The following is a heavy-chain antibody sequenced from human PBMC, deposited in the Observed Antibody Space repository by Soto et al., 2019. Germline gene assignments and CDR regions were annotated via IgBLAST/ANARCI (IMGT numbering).Heavy chain of an antibody. CDR1: GGTFSSYA. J-gene: IGHJ6*02. V-gene: IGHV1-69*01. D-gene: IGHD6-13*01. CDR2: IIPIFGTA. Sequence: QVQLVQSGAEVKKPGSSVKVSCKASGGTFSSYAISWVRQAPGQGLEWMGGIIPIFGTANYAQKFQGRVTITADXXXXXXXXXXXXXXXXXXXXXXXXXXXXXAAXGPPXXYYYYXYGMDVWGQGTTVTVSX. CDR3: XXXXXXAAXGPPXXYYYYXYGMDV.